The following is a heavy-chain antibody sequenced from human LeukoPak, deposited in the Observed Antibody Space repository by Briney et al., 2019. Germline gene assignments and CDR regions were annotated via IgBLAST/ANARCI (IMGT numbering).Heavy chain of an antibody. CDR2: IKTDGSST. J-gene: IGHJ4*02. CDR3: ARADRSGTYNFDY. CDR1: GFTFSSYW. Sequence: GGSLRLSCEASGFTFSSYWMHWVRQAPGKGLVWVSRIKTDGSSTNYADSVKGRFTISRDNAKNSLSLQMNSLRDEDTAVYYCARADRSGTYNFDYWGQGTLVTVSS. D-gene: IGHD1-26*01. V-gene: IGHV3-74*01.